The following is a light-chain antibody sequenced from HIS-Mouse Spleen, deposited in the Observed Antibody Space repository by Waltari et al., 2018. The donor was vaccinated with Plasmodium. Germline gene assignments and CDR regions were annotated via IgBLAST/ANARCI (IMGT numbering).Light chain of an antibody. J-gene: IGLJ2*01. CDR2: PDS. Sequence: SYELTQPPSVSVSPGQTASITCSGDKLGDKYACWYQQKPGQSPVMVIYPDSKRPSGIPVRFAGSNSGNPATLTIRGTQAMDEADYYCQAWDSSTVVFGGGTKLTVL. CDR1: KLGDKY. V-gene: IGLV3-1*01. CDR3: QAWDSSTVV.